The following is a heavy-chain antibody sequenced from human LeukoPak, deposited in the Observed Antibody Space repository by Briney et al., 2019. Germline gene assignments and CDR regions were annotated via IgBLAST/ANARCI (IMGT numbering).Heavy chain of an antibody. CDR3: ARDSLAVADPYYFDY. CDR1: GFTFSSYA. Sequence: GGSLRLSRAASGFTFSSYAMHWVRQAPGKGLEWVAVISDDGSNKYYADSVKGRFTISRDNSKNTLYLQMNSLRAEDTAVYYCARDSLAVADPYYFDYWGQGTLVTVSS. J-gene: IGHJ4*02. CDR2: ISDDGSNK. V-gene: IGHV3-30-3*01. D-gene: IGHD6-19*01.